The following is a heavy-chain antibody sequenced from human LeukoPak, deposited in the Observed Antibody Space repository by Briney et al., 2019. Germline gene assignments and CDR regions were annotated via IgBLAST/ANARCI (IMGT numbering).Heavy chain of an antibody. J-gene: IGHJ5*02. CDR1: GYTFTGYY. D-gene: IGHD4-17*01. CDR2: INPNSGGT. Sequence: GASETVSCKASGYTFTGYYMHWVRQAPGQGLEWMGWINPNSGGTNYAQKFQGWVTMTRDTSISTAYMELSRLRSDDTAVYYCARDLRDYGGNQAPTAPIFDPWGQGTLVTVSS. V-gene: IGHV1-2*04. CDR3: ARDLRDYGGNQAPTAPIFDP.